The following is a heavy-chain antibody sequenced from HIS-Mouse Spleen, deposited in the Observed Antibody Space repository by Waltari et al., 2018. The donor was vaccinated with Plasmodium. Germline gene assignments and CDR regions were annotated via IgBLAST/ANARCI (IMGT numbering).Heavy chain of an antibody. V-gene: IGHV3-30*18. D-gene: IGHD6-13*01. CDR3: AKDRRSSSWYVDY. CDR2: ILYDGSNK. J-gene: IGHJ4*02. Sequence: QVQLVESGGGVVQPGRSLRLSCAASGFTFSSYGMHWVRQAPGKGLEWVAFILYDGSNKSYADSVKGRFTISRDNSKNTLYLQMNSLRAEDTAVYYCAKDRRSSSWYVDYWGQGTLVTVSS. CDR1: GFTFSSYG.